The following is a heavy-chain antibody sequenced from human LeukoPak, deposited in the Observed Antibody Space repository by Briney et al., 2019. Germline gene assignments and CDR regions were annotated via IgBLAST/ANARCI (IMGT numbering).Heavy chain of an antibody. CDR3: ARQYDFWSGYPNHYYYYMDV. D-gene: IGHD3-3*01. CDR2: IYYSGST. CDR1: GGSISSYY. J-gene: IGHJ6*03. Sequence: SETLSLTCTVSGGSISSYYWSWIRQPPGKGLEWIGYIYYSGSTNYNPSLKSRVTISVDTSKNQFSLKLSSVTAADTAVYYCARQYDFWSGYPNHYYYYMDVWGKGTTVTVSS. V-gene: IGHV4-59*01.